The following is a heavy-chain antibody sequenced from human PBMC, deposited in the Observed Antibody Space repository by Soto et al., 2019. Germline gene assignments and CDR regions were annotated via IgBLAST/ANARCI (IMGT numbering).Heavy chain of an antibody. J-gene: IGHJ4*02. CDR1: GFTFSSYA. CDR3: ARGSDRGYSDGHYYYFDY. D-gene: IGHD5-18*01. Sequence: QVQLVESGGGVVQPGRSLRLSCAASGFTFSSYAMPWVRQAPGKGLEWVAVISYDGSNKYYADSVKGRFTISRDNSKNTLYLQMNSLRAEDTAVYYCARGSDRGYSDGHYYYFDYWGQGTLVTVSS. V-gene: IGHV3-30-3*01. CDR2: ISYDGSNK.